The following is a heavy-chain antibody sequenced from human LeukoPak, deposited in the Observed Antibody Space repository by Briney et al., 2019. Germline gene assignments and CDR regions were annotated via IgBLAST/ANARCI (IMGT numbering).Heavy chain of an antibody. V-gene: IGHV3-23*01. D-gene: IGHD1-26*01. Sequence: GGSLRLSCAASGFTFSTYVMSWVRQAPGKGLEWVSGISGSGGSTYYADSVKGRFTISRDNSKNTLYLQMDSLRAEDTAVYYCAKLIGSYYYYYGMDVWGQGTTVTVSS. CDR2: ISGSGGST. CDR3: AKLIGSYYYYYGMDV. J-gene: IGHJ6*02. CDR1: GFTFSTYV.